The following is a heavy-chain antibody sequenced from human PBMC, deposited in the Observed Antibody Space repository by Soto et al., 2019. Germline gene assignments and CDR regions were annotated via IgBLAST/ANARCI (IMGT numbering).Heavy chain of an antibody. J-gene: IGHJ6*02. V-gene: IGHV1-2*04. Sequence: ASVKVSCKASGYTFTGYYIHWVRQAPGQGLEWMGWINPNSGGTNYAQKFQGWVTMTRDTSISTAYMELSRLRSDDTAVYYCARDLGSPAAMADYYYYGMDVWGQGTTVTVSS. D-gene: IGHD5-18*01. CDR1: GYTFTGYY. CDR3: ARDLGSPAAMADYYYYGMDV. CDR2: INPNSGGT.